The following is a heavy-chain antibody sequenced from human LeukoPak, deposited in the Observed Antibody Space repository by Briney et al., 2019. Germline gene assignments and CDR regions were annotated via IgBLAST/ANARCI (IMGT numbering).Heavy chain of an antibody. V-gene: IGHV4-34*01. D-gene: IGHD3-10*01. CDR1: GGSFSGYY. CDR3: AIETYYGSGSYYND. J-gene: IGHJ4*02. Sequence: SETLSLTCAVYGGSFSGYYWSWIRQPPGKGLEWIGEINHSGSTNYNPSLKSRVTISVDTSKNQFSLKLSSVTAADTAVYYCAIETYYGSGSYYNDWGQGTLVTVSS. CDR2: INHSGST.